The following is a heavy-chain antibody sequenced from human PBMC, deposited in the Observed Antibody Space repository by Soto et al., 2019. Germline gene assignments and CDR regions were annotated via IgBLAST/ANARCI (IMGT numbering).Heavy chain of an antibody. CDR1: GYTFTGYD. Sequence: GASVKGYCKAAGYTFTGYDINWVRQATGQGLEWMGWMNPNSGNTGYAQKFQGRVTMTRNTSISTAYMELSSLRSEDTAVYYCVRVRGTRQLVRYLYYWGQGTLVTAPQ. CDR2: MNPNSGNT. V-gene: IGHV1-8*01. J-gene: IGHJ4*02. D-gene: IGHD6-6*01. CDR3: VRVRGTRQLVRYLYY.